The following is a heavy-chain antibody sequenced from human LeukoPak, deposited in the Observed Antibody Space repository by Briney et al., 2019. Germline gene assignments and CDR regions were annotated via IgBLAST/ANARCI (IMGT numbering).Heavy chain of an antibody. D-gene: IGHD2-15*01. CDR3: AEHRYCSGGSCRSDNWFDH. CDR1: ARSLSSYY. Sequence: SETLSLTCTVSARSLSSYYSSWIRQPPGKGLEWIGYTHSSGSTNSNPSLRSRVTISVDTSKNQFSLKMSSVTAANAAVYYSAEHRYCSGGSCRSDNWFDHWGQGTLVTVSS. J-gene: IGHJ5*02. CDR2: THSSGST. V-gene: IGHV4-59*08.